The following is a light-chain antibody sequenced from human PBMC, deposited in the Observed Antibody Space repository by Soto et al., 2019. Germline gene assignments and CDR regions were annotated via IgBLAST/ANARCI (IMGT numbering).Light chain of an antibody. Sequence: DIQMTQSPSSVSASVGDRVTLTCRASQDIGNLLAWYQQKPGKAPKLLIYFGSNLQTGVPSRFSGSGSGTDFTLTISSLHPEDLATYYCQQADSCPLTFGRGTRLEIK. CDR2: FGS. V-gene: IGKV1-12*01. J-gene: IGKJ2*01. CDR1: QDIGNL. CDR3: QQADSCPLT.